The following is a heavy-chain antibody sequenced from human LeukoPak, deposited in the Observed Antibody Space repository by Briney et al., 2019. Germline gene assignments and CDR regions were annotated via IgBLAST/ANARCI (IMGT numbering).Heavy chain of an antibody. Sequence: SVKVSCKASGGTFTSYAISWVRQAPAQGLGWMGGIIPIFGTANYAQKFQGRVTITTDESTSTAYMELSSLRSEETAVYYCARGAIVVVAAAITASYYYYYMDVWGKGTTVTVSS. D-gene: IGHD2-2*02. CDR1: GGTFTSYA. CDR2: IIPIFGTA. CDR3: ARGAIVVVAAAITASYYYYYMDV. V-gene: IGHV1-69*05. J-gene: IGHJ6*03.